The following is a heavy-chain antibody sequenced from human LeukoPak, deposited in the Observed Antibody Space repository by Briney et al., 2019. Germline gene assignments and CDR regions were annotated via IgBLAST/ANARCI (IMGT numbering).Heavy chain of an antibody. CDR1: GGTFSSYA. D-gene: IGHD3-22*01. CDR3: AKHAYYYDSSGYPNWFDP. Sequence: SVKVSCKASGGTFSSYAISWVRQAPGQGLEWMGGIIPIFGTANYAQKFQGRVTITADESTSTAYMELSSLRSEDTAVYYCAKHAYYYDSSGYPNWFDPWGQGTLVTVSS. V-gene: IGHV1-69*13. J-gene: IGHJ5*02. CDR2: IIPIFGTA.